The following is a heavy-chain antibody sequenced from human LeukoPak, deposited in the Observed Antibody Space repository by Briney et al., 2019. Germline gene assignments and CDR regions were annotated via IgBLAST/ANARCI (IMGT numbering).Heavy chain of an antibody. Sequence: SETLSLTCTVSGGSISSGGYYWSWIRQHPGKGLEWIGYIYYSGSTYYNPSLKSRVTISVDTSKNQFSLKLSSVTAADTAVYYCARDKARQTTRGLGELWDWFDPWGQGTLVTVSP. CDR1: GGSISSGGYY. CDR3: ARDKARQTTRGLGELWDWFDP. J-gene: IGHJ5*02. V-gene: IGHV4-31*03. D-gene: IGHD3-16*01. CDR2: IYYSGST.